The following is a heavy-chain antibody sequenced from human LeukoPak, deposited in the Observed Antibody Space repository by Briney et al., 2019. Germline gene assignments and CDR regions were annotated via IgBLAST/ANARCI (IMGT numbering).Heavy chain of an antibody. J-gene: IGHJ4*02. V-gene: IGHV4-59*08. CDR3: ARQSRGAFWYFDY. D-gene: IGHD2-15*01. CDR2: IYYSGST. CDR1: GGSISSYY. Sequence: SESLSLTCTVSGGSISSYYWSWIRQPPGKGLEWIGYIYYSGSTNYNPSLKSRVTISVDMSKNQFSLKLSSVTAADAAVYYCARQSRGAFWYFDYWGQGTLVTVSS.